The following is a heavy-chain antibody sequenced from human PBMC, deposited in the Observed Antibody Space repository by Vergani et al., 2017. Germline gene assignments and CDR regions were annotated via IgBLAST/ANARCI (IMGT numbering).Heavy chain of an antibody. CDR3: ARMGGYDEGDAFRIGYFDS. J-gene: IGHJ4*02. D-gene: IGHD3-22*01. Sequence: QVQLQESGPGLVKPSQTLYLTCSVSGDSISSGGYYWNWIRQHPGKGLEWIGFIYSTGSTHHNPSLRRRINMSVDTSKNQFSLKLNSVTAADTAMYYCARMGGYDEGDAFRIGYFDSWGPGTLVTVSS. CDR2: IYSTGST. CDR1: GDSISSGGYY. V-gene: IGHV4-31*03.